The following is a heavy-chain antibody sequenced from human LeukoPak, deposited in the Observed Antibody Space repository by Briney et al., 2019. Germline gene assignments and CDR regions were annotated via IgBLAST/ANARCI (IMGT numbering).Heavy chain of an antibody. D-gene: IGHD1-26*01. CDR1: GGSISTYY. J-gene: IGHJ3*02. V-gene: IGHV4-59*12. CDR3: ARDVKVGATTIGAFDI. Sequence: SETLSLTCTVSGGSISTYYWSWIRQPPGKGLEWIGYIYYSGSTNYNPSLKSRVTISLDTSKNQFSLKLSSVTAADTAVYYCARDVKVGATTIGAFDIWGQGTMVTVSS. CDR2: IYYSGST.